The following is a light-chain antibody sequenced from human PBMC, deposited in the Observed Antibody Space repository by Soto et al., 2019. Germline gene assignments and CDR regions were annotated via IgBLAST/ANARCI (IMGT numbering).Light chain of an antibody. CDR3: QQSYSTPQT. V-gene: IGKV1-39*01. Sequence: DIQITQSPSSPSASVGGRVTITFRASQSISSYLNWYQQKPGKAPKLLIYAASSLQSGVPSRFSGSGSGTDFTLTISSLQPEDFATYYCQQSYSTPQTFGQGTRLEIK. CDR1: QSISSY. CDR2: AAS. J-gene: IGKJ5*01.